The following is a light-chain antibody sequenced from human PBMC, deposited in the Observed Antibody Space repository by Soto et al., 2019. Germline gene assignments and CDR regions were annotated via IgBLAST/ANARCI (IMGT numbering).Light chain of an antibody. CDR1: SSDVGTYNY. CDR2: DVS. CDR3: CSYAGNYTSV. Sequence: QSALTQPRSVSGSPGQSVTISCTGTSSDVGTYNYVSWYQQHPGKAPKLMIYDVSQRPSGVPDRFSGSKSGNTASLTISGLQAEDESDYYCCSYAGNYTSVFGGGTQLTVL. J-gene: IGLJ2*01. V-gene: IGLV2-11*01.